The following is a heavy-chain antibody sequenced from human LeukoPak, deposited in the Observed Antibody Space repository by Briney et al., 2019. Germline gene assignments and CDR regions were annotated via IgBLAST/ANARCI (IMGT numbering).Heavy chain of an antibody. V-gene: IGHV4-30-2*01. CDR1: GGSISSGGYY. J-gene: IGHJ2*01. CDR2: IYHSGST. Sequence: PSQTLSLTCTVSGGSISSGGYYWSWIRQPPGKGLEWIGYIYHSGSTYYNPSLKSRVTVSVDRSKNQFSLKLSSVTAADTAVYYCARGEGAFDLWGRGTLVTVSS. CDR3: ARGEGAFDL. D-gene: IGHD1-26*01.